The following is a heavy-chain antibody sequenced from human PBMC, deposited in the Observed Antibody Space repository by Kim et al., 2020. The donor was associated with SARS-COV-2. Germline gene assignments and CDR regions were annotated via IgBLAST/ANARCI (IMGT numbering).Heavy chain of an antibody. Sequence: SETLSLTCAVYGGSFSGYYWSWIRQPPGKGLEWIGEINHSGSTNYNPSLKSRVPISVDTSKNQFSLKLSSVTAADTAVYYCARAGLYCSSTSCYGSGSPGRYYYYGMDVWGQGTTVTVSS. CDR1: GGSFSGYY. CDR2: INHSGST. V-gene: IGHV4-34*01. D-gene: IGHD2-2*01. CDR3: ARAGLYCSSTSCYGSGSPGRYYYYGMDV. J-gene: IGHJ6*02.